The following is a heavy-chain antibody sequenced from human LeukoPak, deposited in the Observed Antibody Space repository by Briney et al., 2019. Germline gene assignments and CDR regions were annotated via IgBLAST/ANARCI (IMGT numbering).Heavy chain of an antibody. D-gene: IGHD5-24*01. V-gene: IGHV4-38-2*02. CDR1: GYSISSGHY. CDR3: ARDMWRWLQYGVRSPATGFDI. J-gene: IGHJ3*02. Sequence: PSETLSLTCTVSGYSISSGHYWGWTRQPPGKGLEWIGSMYHSGSTYYNPPLKSRVTISVDTSKNQFSLKLSSVTAADTAVYYCARDMWRWLQYGVRSPATGFDIWGQGTMVTVSS. CDR2: MYHSGST.